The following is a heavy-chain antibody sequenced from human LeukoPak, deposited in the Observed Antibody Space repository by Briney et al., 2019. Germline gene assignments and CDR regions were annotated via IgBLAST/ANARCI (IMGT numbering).Heavy chain of an antibody. CDR2: IKTDGGEK. CDR3: ARDYVWGSPESDY. V-gene: IGHV3-7*01. D-gene: IGHD7-27*01. Sequence: PGGSLRLSCAASGFTVRNNYMSWFRQASGKGLEWVGNIKTDGGEKYYVDSVRGRFTISRDNAKNSLYLQMNSLRAEDTAVYYCARDYVWGSPESDYWGQGTLVTVSS. CDR1: GFTVRNNY. J-gene: IGHJ4*02.